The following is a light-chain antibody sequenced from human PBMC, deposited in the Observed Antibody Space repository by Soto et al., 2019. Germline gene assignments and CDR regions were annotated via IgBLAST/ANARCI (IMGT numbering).Light chain of an antibody. CDR1: QSVSSD. CDR3: HQRYNWPRVT. J-gene: IGKJ5*01. V-gene: IGKV3-15*01. CDR2: GAS. Sequence: EIVMTQSPATLSVSPGERATLSCRASQSVSSDLAWYHQKPGQAPRLLIYGASTRATGIPARFSGSGSGTDFTLTITSLEPEDFAVYFCHQRYNWPRVTFGQGTRLE.